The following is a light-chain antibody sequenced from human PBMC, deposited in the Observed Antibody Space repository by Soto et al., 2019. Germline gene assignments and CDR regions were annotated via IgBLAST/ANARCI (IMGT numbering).Light chain of an antibody. CDR1: QGSSNY. J-gene: IGKJ1*01. V-gene: IGKV1-39*01. CDR2: AAS. CDR3: QQSYSTPRP. Sequence: DTHMTQSSSTLSAPLADRVSITCRASQGSSNYLAWYQQKTGKAPKVLIYAASSLQSGVPSRCSGSRCGTEFTLTISSLPAEDFATYYCQQSYSTPRPFGQGTKVEIK.